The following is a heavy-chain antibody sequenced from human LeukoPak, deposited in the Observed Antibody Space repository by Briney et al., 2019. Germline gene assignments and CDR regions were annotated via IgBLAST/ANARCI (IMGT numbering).Heavy chain of an antibody. CDR1: GFTFISYA. Sequence: GGSLRLSCAASGFTFISYAMSWVRQAPGKGLEWVSAISCSGGSTYYADSVKGRFTISRDNSKNTLYLQMNSLRAEDTAVYYCAKDHIYCSSTSCYLNSFDYWGQGTLVTVSS. CDR2: ISCSGGST. CDR3: AKDHIYCSSTSCYLNSFDY. V-gene: IGHV3-23*01. J-gene: IGHJ4*02. D-gene: IGHD2-2*01.